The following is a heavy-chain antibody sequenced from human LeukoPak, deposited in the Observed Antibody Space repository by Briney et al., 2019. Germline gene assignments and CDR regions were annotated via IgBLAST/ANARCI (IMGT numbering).Heavy chain of an antibody. CDR1: GITLSSYE. V-gene: IGHV3-48*03. CDR2: ISSSGRTK. J-gene: IGHJ4*02. CDR3: ARDRQYWEPLDY. Sequence: PGGSLRLSCAASGITLSSYEMNWVRQAPGKGLEWVSYISSSGRTKYYADSVKGRFTISRDNVKNSLYLQMNSLRAEDTAVYYCARDRQYWEPLDYWGQGTLVTVSS. D-gene: IGHD1-26*01.